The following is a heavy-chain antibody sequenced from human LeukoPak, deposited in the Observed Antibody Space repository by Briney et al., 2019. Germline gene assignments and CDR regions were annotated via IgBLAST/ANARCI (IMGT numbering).Heavy chain of an antibody. J-gene: IGHJ4*02. CDR1: GFTFSSYE. CDR3: VREATAEYYFDY. V-gene: IGHV3-48*03. CDR2: ISTDGSTT. Sequence: PGGSLRLSCAASGFTFSSYEMHWLRQVPGKGLEGISYISTDGSTTNYAESVRGRFTISRDNAKYALYLQMNSLRGEDTAFYYCVREATAEYYFDYWGQGTLVTVSS. D-gene: IGHD6-13*01.